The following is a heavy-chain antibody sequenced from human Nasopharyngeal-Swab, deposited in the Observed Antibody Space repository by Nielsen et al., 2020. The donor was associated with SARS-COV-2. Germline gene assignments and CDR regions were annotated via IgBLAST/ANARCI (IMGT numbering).Heavy chain of an antibody. CDR2: ISSSSSYM. CDR3: ARRAEGLELWRRYFYYMDV. D-gene: IGHD5-18*01. J-gene: IGHJ6*04. Sequence: VRQAPGKGLEWVSSISSSSSYMYYADSVKGRFTISRDNAKNSLYLQMNSLRAEDTAVYYCARRAEGLELWRRYFYYMDVWGKGTTVTVSS. V-gene: IGHV3-21*01.